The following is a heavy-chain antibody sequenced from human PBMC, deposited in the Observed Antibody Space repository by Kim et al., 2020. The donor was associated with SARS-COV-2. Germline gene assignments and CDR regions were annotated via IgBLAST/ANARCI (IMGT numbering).Heavy chain of an antibody. D-gene: IGHD6-13*01. CDR2: ISYDGSNK. Sequence: GGSLRLSCAASGFTFSSYGMHWVRQAPGKGLEWVAVISYDGSNKYYADSVKGRFTISRDNSKNTLYLQMNSLRAEDTAVYYCAKDILGYSSSWLFDYWGQGTLVTVSS. CDR3: AKDILGYSSSWLFDY. V-gene: IGHV3-30*18. CDR1: GFTFSSYG. J-gene: IGHJ4*02.